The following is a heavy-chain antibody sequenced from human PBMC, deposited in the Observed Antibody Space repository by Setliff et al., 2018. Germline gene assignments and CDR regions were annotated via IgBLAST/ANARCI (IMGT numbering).Heavy chain of an antibody. D-gene: IGHD3-22*01. Sequence: SETLSLTCAVYGGSSNSYYWSWIRQPPGKGLEWIGEINQSGSTNYNPSLKSRVTMSVDTSKNQFSLKLSSVTAADTAVYYCARGLSCSGYLLAPYAFDIWGQGTMVTVSS. CDR3: ARGLSCSGYLLAPYAFDI. J-gene: IGHJ3*02. CDR2: INQSGST. CDR1: GGSSNSYY. V-gene: IGHV4-34*01.